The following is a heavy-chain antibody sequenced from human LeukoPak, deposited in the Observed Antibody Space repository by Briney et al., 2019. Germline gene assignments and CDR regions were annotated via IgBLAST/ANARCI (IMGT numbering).Heavy chain of an antibody. V-gene: IGHV3-30*18. CDR2: ISYDGSNK. Sequence: PGGSLRLSCAASGFTFSSYGMHWVRQAPGKGLEWVAVISYDGSNKYYADSVKGRFTISRDNSKNTLYLQMNSLRAEDTAVYYCAKDRSDSSGYYYFLNYYYGMDVWGQGTTVTVSS. J-gene: IGHJ6*02. CDR1: GFTFSSYG. D-gene: IGHD3-22*01. CDR3: AKDRSDSSGYYYFLNYYYGMDV.